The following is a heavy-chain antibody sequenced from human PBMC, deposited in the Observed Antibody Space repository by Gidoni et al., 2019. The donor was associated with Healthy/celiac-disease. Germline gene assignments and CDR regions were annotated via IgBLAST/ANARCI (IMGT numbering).Heavy chain of an antibody. CDR2: ISYDGSNK. CDR3: AKDGSIVGATTPPFDY. D-gene: IGHD1-26*01. Sequence: QVQLVESGGGVVQPGRSLRLSCAASGSPYGSNGMLWVRQAQGKGLELVAVISYDGSNKYYADSVKGRFTISRDNSKNTLYLQMNSLRAEDTAVYYCAKDGSIVGATTPPFDYCGQGTLVTVSS. CDR1: GSPYGSNG. V-gene: IGHV3-30*18. J-gene: IGHJ4*02.